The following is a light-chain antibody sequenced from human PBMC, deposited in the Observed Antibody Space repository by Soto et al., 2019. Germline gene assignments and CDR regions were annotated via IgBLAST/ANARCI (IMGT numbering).Light chain of an antibody. CDR1: QSVSSSY. CDR3: QQHSNWPRTT. Sequence: VLTKSPGTLSLSPGERATLCCRASQSVSSSYLAWYQQKPGQAPRLLIYDASSRATGIPARFSGSGSGTDFTLTISSLEPEDFAVYYCQQHSNWPRTTFGQGTRLEIK. V-gene: IGKV3D-20*02. CDR2: DAS. J-gene: IGKJ5*01.